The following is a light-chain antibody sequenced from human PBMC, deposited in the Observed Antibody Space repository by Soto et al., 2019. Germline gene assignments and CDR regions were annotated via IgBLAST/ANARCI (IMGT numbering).Light chain of an antibody. CDR1: SSNIANNY. CDR3: GTWDDSLSAGV. V-gene: IGLV1-51*02. CDR2: ENN. J-gene: IGLJ3*02. Sequence: QSVVTQPPSVSAAPGQKVTISCSGSSSNIANNYVSWFQQLPGTAPKLLIYENNKRPSGIPDRFSGSKSGTSAALGITGLQTGDEADYYCGTWDDSLSAGVFGGGTKVTVL.